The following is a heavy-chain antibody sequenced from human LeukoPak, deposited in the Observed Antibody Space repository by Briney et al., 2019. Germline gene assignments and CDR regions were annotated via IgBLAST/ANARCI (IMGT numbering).Heavy chain of an antibody. CDR3: ASPHSSSSKYYFDY. J-gene: IGHJ4*02. CDR2: INHSGST. V-gene: IGHV4-34*01. Sequence: SETLSLTCAVYGGSFSGYYWSWIRQPPGKGLEWIGEINHSGSTNYNPSLKSRVTISVDTSKNQFSLKLSSVTAADTAAYYCASPHSSSSKYYFDYWGQGTLVTVSS. CDR1: GGSFSGYY. D-gene: IGHD6-13*01.